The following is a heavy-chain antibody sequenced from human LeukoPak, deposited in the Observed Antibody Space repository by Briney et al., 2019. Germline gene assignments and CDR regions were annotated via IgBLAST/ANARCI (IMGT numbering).Heavy chain of an antibody. V-gene: IGHV3-74*01. Sequence: GGSLRLSCAASGFTLSAYWMHWVRQAPGKGLVWVSRINSDGSSTSYADSVKGRFTISRDNAKNTLYLQMNSLRAEDTAVYYCARGGFGDTAMVKDYWGQGTLVTVSS. CDR3: ARGGFGDTAMVKDY. CDR2: INSDGSST. J-gene: IGHJ4*02. CDR1: GFTLSAYW. D-gene: IGHD5-18*01.